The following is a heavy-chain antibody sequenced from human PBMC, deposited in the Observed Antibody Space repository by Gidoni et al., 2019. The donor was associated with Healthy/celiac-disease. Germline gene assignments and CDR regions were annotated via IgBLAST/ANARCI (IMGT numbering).Heavy chain of an antibody. CDR2: ISYDGSNK. V-gene: IGHV3-30*16. Sequence: QVQLVESGGGVVQPGRSLRLSCAASGFTFSSYAMHWVRQAPGKGLEWVAVISYDGSNKYYADSVKGRFTISRDNSKNTLYLQMNSLRAEDTAVYYCARPPVARPVGELLSGPAYYYYYGMDVWGQGTTVTVSS. CDR1: GFTFSSYA. CDR3: ARPPVARPVGELLSGPAYYYYYGMDV. J-gene: IGHJ6*02. D-gene: IGHD3-10*01.